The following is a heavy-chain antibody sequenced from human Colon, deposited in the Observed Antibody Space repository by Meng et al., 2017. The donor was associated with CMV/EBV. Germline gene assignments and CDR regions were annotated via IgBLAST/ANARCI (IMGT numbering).Heavy chain of an antibody. D-gene: IGHD3-3*01. CDR3: AREAGPFFGVIVYDS. J-gene: IGHJ4*02. CDR1: GGSLSGYY. V-gene: IGHV4-34*01. CDR2: INQSGST. Sequence: VELQQWGAGLLKTSETLSLTCVVSGGSLSGYYWTWIRQSPGKGLEWIGEINQSGSTNYNPSLKSRVTVSVDTSKNQFSLRVTSVTAADSALYYCAREAGPFFGVIVYDSWGQGTLVTVSS.